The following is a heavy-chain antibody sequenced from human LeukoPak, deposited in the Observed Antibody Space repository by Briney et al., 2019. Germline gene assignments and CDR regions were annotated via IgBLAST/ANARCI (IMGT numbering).Heavy chain of an antibody. CDR3: ASFGYSSSWSGHDY. V-gene: IGHV4-39*07. CDR1: GGSISSSSYY. J-gene: IGHJ4*02. D-gene: IGHD6-13*01. CDR2: IYYSGST. Sequence: SETLSLTCTVSGGSISSSSYYWGWIRQSPGKGLEWIGSIYYSGSTYYNPSLKSRVTISVDTSKNQFSLKLSSVTAADTAVYYCASFGYSSSWSGHDYWGQGTLVTVSS.